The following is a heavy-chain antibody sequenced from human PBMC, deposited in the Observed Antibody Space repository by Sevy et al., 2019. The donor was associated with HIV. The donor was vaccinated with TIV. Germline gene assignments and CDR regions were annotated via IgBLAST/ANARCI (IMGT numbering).Heavy chain of an antibody. CDR3: AREVYDIMTGYSGGMDV. D-gene: IGHD3-9*01. Sequence: SETLSLICTVSGGSINSFYWNWIRQSPGTGLEWIGYVDDSGRTNSNPSLKSRVTISKDMSQNQVSLKLTSVTAADTAVYYCAREVYDIMTGYSGGMDVWGQGTTVTVSS. CDR1: GGSINSFY. CDR2: VDDSGRT. J-gene: IGHJ6*02. V-gene: IGHV4-59*01.